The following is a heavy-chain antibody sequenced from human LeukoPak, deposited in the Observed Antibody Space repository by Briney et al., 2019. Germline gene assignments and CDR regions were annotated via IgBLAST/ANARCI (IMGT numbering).Heavy chain of an antibody. Sequence: GGSLRLSCVASGFTFSDYFMSWIRQAPGKGLEWLSFINSAGNNIYYADSVKGRFTISRDNSKETLYLDMNSLRVEDTAIYYCATSRVFDYWGQGTLVAVSS. CDR2: INSAGNNI. CDR1: GFTFSDYF. V-gene: IGHV3-11*04. J-gene: IGHJ4*02. CDR3: ATSRVFDY.